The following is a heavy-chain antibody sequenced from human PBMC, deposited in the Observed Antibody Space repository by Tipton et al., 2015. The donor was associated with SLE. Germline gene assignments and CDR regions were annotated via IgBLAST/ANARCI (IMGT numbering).Heavy chain of an antibody. D-gene: IGHD3-22*01. CDR3: ARRSMIEPWGAGDAFDI. Sequence: LRLSCTVSGGSISSSSYYWGWIRQPPGKGLEWIGEINHSGSTNYNPSLKSRVTISVDTSKNQFSLKLSSVTAADTAMYYCARRSMIEPWGAGDAFDIWGQGTMVTVSS. V-gene: IGHV4-39*07. CDR2: INHSGST. CDR1: GGSISSSSYY. J-gene: IGHJ3*02.